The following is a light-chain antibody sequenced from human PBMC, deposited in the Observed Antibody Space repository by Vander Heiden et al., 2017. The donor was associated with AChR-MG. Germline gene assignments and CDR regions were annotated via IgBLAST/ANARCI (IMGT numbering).Light chain of an antibody. J-gene: IGKJ4*01. Sequence: EIVLTQSPATLSLSPGERATLSCRASQSVGSYLAWNQQKPGQAPRLLIYDASNRATGIPARFSGSGSGTDFTLTISSLEPEDFAVYYCQQRSNGPLTFGGGTKVEIK. CDR3: QQRSNGPLT. CDR2: DAS. V-gene: IGKV3-11*01. CDR1: QSVGSY.